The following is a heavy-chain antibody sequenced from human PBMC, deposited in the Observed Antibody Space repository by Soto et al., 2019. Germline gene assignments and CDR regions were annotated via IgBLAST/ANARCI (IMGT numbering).Heavy chain of an antibody. J-gene: IGHJ4*02. Sequence: TGGSLRLSCAASGFTVSSNYMSWVRQAPGKGLEWVSVTYSGGSTYYADSVKGRFTISRDNSKNTLYLQMNSLRAEDTAVYYCARDPRSSGWYGGFDYWGQGTLVTVSS. V-gene: IGHV3-53*01. CDR2: TYSGGST. D-gene: IGHD6-19*01. CDR3: ARDPRSSGWYGGFDY. CDR1: GFTVSSNY.